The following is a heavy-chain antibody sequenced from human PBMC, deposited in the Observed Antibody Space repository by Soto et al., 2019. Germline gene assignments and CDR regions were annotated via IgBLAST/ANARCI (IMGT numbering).Heavy chain of an antibody. D-gene: IGHD1-26*01. CDR2: ISSSSSTI. CDR1: GFTFSSYS. CDR3: ARELPHQDDAFDI. J-gene: IGHJ3*02. V-gene: IGHV3-48*01. Sequence: PGGSLRLSCAASGFTFSSYSMNWVRQAPGKGLEWVSYISSSSSTIYYADSVKGRFTISRDNAKNSLYLQMNSLRAEDTAVYYCARELPHQDDAFDIWGQGTMVTVSS.